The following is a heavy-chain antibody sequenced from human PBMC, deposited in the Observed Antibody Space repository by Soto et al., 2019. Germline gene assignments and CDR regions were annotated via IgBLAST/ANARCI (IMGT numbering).Heavy chain of an antibody. CDR1: GGSISSDY. V-gene: IGHV4-4*07. Sequence: LSLTCTVSGGSISSDYWIWIRQPAGKGLEWIGRIYISENTHYNPSLRSRVSMSLDTSKNQLSLNLSSVTAADTAVYYCARGVGRSSWTSFDSWGQGTLVTVSS. J-gene: IGHJ4*02. CDR2: IYISENT. CDR3: ARGVGRSSWTSFDS. D-gene: IGHD6-13*01.